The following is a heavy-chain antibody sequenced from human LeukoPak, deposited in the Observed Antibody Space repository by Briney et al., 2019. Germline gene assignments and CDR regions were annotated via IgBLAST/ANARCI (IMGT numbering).Heavy chain of an antibody. CDR3: ARSLITMIRGVIDY. V-gene: IGHV3-30-3*01. D-gene: IGHD3-10*01. CDR2: ISNDGTGK. Sequence: GGSLGLSCAASGFTFTRYAMHWGRQAPGKGLEWVAVISNDGTGKYYADSVKGRFTISRDSAKNTLYLQMNSLRAEDTAVYYCARSLITMIRGVIDYWGQGTLVTVSS. CDR1: GFTFTRYA. J-gene: IGHJ4*02.